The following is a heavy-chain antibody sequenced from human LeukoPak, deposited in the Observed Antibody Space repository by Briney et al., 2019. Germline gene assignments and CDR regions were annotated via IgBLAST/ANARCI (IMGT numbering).Heavy chain of an antibody. CDR2: IYYSGST. Sequence: SETLSLTCTVSGGSISSSSYYWGWIRQPPGKGLEWSGSIYYSGSTYYNPSLKSRVTISVDTSKNQFSLKLSSVTAADTAVYYCAREVGASYYWGQGTLVTVSS. D-gene: IGHD1-26*01. CDR1: GGSISSSSYY. V-gene: IGHV4-39*02. CDR3: AREVGASYY. J-gene: IGHJ4*02.